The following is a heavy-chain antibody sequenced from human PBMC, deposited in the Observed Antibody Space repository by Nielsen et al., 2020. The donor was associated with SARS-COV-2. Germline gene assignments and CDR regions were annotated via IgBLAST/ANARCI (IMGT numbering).Heavy chain of an antibody. Sequence: ASVKVSCKASGGTFSSYAISWVRQAPGQGLEWMGWINPNSGGTNYAQKFQGWVTMTRDTSISTAYMELSRLRSDDTAVYYCAIAVAETGWFDPWGQGTLVTVSS. CDR3: AIAVAETGWFDP. J-gene: IGHJ5*02. V-gene: IGHV1-2*04. D-gene: IGHD6-19*01. CDR2: INPNSGGT. CDR1: GGTFSSYA.